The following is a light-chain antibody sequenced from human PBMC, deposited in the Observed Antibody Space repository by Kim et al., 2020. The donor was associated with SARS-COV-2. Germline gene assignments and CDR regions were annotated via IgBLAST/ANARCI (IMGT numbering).Light chain of an antibody. V-gene: IGKV3-11*01. CDR2: DAS. Sequence: EIVLTQSPATLSLSPGERATLSCSASQSVSSYLAWYQQKPGQAPRLLFYDASNRATGIPARFSGSGSGTDFTLTISSLESEDFAVYYCQQRSNWPRRTFGGGTKVDIK. CDR3: QQRSNWPRRT. CDR1: QSVSSY. J-gene: IGKJ4*01.